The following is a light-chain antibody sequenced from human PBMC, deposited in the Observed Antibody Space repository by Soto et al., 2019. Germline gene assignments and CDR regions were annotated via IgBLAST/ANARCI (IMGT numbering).Light chain of an antibody. J-gene: IGKJ2*01. CDR2: DTS. Sequence: EIVLTQSPATLSLSPGERATLSCRASQSVSSYLAWYQQKPGQAPRLLIYDTSNRATGIPARFSGSESGTDLTLTISSLEPKDFAVYYCQQRSNWPPTLGQGTKLELK. CDR3: QQRSNWPPT. V-gene: IGKV3-11*01. CDR1: QSVSSY.